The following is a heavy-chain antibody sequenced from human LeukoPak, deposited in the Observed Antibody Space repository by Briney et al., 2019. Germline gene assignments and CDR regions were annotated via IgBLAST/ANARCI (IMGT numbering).Heavy chain of an antibody. CDR3: AKDLCSGGSCYVADY. CDR2: ISGSGGST. CDR1: GFTFSSYP. V-gene: IGHV3-23*01. D-gene: IGHD2-15*01. Sequence: GGSLRLSCAASGFTFSSYPMSWVRQAPGKGLEWVSAISGSGGSTYYADSVKGRFTISRDNSKNTLYLQMNSLRAEDTAVYYCAKDLCSGGSCYVADYWGQGTLVTVSS. J-gene: IGHJ4*02.